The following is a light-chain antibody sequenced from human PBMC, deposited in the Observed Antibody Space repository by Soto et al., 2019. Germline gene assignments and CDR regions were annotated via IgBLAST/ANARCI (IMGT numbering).Light chain of an antibody. Sequence: QSVLTQPPSVSGAPGQRVTISCTGSNSNIGAGFDVHWYQQFPGTAPKLLIYRNNQRPSGVPDRFSGSKSGTSASLANTGLQAEDEADYYCQSFWVFGGGTKLTVL. V-gene: IGLV1-40*01. CDR3: QSFWV. CDR1: NSNIGAGFD. CDR2: RNN. J-gene: IGLJ2*01.